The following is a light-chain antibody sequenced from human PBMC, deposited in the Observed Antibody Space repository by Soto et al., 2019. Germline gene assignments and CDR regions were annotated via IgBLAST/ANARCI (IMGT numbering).Light chain of an antibody. V-gene: IGLV4-69*01. Sequence: QLVLTQSPSDSASLGASVKLTCTLSSGHSNYAIAWHQQQPEKGPRYLMKLNSDGSHSKGDGIPDRFSGSSSGAERYLTISSIQSEDEADYYCQTWGTGIVVFGGGTKLTVL. CDR2: LNSDGSH. J-gene: IGLJ2*01. CDR1: SGHSNYA. CDR3: QTWGTGIVV.